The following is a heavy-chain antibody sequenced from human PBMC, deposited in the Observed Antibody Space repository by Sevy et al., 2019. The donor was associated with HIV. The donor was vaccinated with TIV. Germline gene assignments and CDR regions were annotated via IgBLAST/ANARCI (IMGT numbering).Heavy chain of an antibody. CDR2: ISWNSGSI. CDR1: GFTFDDYA. J-gene: IGHJ6*02. D-gene: IGHD6-13*01. CDR3: AKDIRIAAAGRGFVDYYYGMDV. V-gene: IGHV3-9*01. Sequence: GGSLRLSCAASGFTFDDYAMHWVRQAPGKGLEWVSGISWNSGSIGYADSVKGRFTISRDNAKNSLYLQMNSLRAEDTALYYCAKDIRIAAAGRGFVDYYYGMDVWGQGTTVTVSS.